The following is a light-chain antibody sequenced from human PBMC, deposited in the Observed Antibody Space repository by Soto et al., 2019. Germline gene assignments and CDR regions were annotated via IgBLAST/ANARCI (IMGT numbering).Light chain of an antibody. CDR3: QSYDSILGAV. Sequence: QSALTQPPSVSGAPGQRVTISCTGRGSNIGAGFDVHWYQQLPGTVPKLLIHGNTNRPSGVPDRFSGSRSGASASLAITGLQAEDEANYYCQSYDSILGAVFGGGTKVTVL. V-gene: IGLV1-40*01. J-gene: IGLJ2*01. CDR1: GSNIGAGFD. CDR2: GNT.